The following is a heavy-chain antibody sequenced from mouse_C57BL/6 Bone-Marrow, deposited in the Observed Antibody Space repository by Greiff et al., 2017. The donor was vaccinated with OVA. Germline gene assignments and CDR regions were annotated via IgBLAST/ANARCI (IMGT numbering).Heavy chain of an antibody. D-gene: IGHD2-4*01. CDR2: ISSGGSYT. V-gene: IGHV5-6*01. J-gene: IGHJ3*01. CDR3: ARQNDYDVRDWFAY. CDR1: GFTFSSYG. Sequence: ESGGDLVKPGGSLKLSCAASGFTFSSYGMSWVRQTPDKRLEWVATISSGGSYTYYPDSVKGRFTISRDNAKNTLYLQMSSLKSEDTAMYYCARQNDYDVRDWFAYWGQGTLVTVSA.